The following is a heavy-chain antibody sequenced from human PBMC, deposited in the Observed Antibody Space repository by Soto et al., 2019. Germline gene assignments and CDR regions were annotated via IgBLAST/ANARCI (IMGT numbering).Heavy chain of an antibody. CDR1: GLTFSSYG. CDR3: ARDPRYYDILTGFGMDV. J-gene: IGHJ6*02. D-gene: IGHD3-9*01. Sequence: GGSLRLSCAASGLTFSSYGMHWVRQAPGKGLEWVAVIWYDGSNKYYADSVKGRFTISRDNSKNTLYLQMNSLRAEDTAVYYCARDPRYYDILTGFGMDVWGQGTTVTVSS. CDR2: IWYDGSNK. V-gene: IGHV3-33*01.